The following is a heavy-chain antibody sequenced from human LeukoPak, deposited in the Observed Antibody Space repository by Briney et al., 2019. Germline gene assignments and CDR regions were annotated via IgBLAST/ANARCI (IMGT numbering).Heavy chain of an antibody. V-gene: IGHV4-59*01. CDR2: IYYSGST. Sequence: SETLSLTCTVPGGSISSYYWSWIRQPPGKGLEWIGYIYYSGSTNYNPSLKSRVTISVDTSKNQFSLKLSSVTAADTAVYYCARDGGDGSYYYYYGMDVWGQGTTVTVSS. J-gene: IGHJ6*02. D-gene: IGHD3-16*01. CDR1: GGSISSYY. CDR3: ARDGGDGSYYYYYGMDV.